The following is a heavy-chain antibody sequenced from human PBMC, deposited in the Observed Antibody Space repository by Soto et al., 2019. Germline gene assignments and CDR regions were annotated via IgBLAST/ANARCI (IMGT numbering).Heavy chain of an antibody. D-gene: IGHD4-17*01. CDR1: GYTFTNYD. CDR3: VRDFGSTTVPWYFEY. V-gene: IGHV1-18*01. J-gene: IGHJ4*02. Sequence: ASVKVSCKASGYTFTNYDISWVRQAPGQGLEWMGWISTYSGNTNYAEKLQGRVTMITDTSTSTAYMELRSLRSDDTAVYYCVRDFGSTTVPWYFEYWGQGTLVTVSS. CDR2: ISTYSGNT.